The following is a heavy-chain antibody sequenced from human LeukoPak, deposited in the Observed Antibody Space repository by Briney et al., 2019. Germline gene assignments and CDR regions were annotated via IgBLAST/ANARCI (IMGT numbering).Heavy chain of an antibody. CDR3: ARGAYCSSTNCYGFDY. CDR1: GGSFTAFY. V-gene: IGHV4-34*01. CDR2: VNHSGTT. J-gene: IGHJ4*02. D-gene: IGHD2-2*01. Sequence: SETLSLTCSVSGGSFTAFYWTWIRQPPGKGLEWVGEVNHSGTTNYNPSLKSRVTLSVDTSKNQFSLKLSSVTAADTAVYHCARGAYCSSTNCYGFDYWGQGTQVTASS.